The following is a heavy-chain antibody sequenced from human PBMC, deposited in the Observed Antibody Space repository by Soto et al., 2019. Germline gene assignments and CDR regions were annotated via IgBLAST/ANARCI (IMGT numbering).Heavy chain of an antibody. V-gene: IGHV4-59*08. CDR3: ARQWNYYYMDV. CDR1: GGSISSYY. CDR2: IYYSGST. D-gene: IGHD5-12*01. Sequence: LETLSLTCTVAGGSISSYYWSWIRQPPGKGLEWIGYIYYSGSTNYNPSLKSRVTISVDTSKNQFSLKLSSVTAADTAVYYCARQWNYYYMDVWGKGTTVTVSS. J-gene: IGHJ6*03.